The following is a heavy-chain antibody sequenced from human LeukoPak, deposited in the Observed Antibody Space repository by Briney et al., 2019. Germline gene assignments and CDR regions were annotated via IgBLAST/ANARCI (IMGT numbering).Heavy chain of an antibody. CDR3: ARAAYSSSWYLYFDY. CDR1: GFTFSSYW. D-gene: IGHD6-13*01. CDR2: IKQDGSEK. V-gene: IGHV3-7*01. J-gene: IGHJ4*02. Sequence: GGSLRLSCAASGFTFSSYWMSWVRQAPGKGLDWVANIKQDGSEKYYVDSVKGRFTISRDKAKNSLYLQMNSLRAEDTAVYYCARAAYSSSWYLYFDYWGQGTLVTVSS.